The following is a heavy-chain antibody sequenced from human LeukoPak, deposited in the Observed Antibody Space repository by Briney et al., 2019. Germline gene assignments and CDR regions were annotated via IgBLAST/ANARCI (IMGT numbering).Heavy chain of an antibody. V-gene: IGHV3-53*05. CDR2: IYGGGDT. D-gene: IGHD2-2*01. Sequence: GGSLRLSCAASGFTVTDSYMNWVRQSSGKGLEWVSVIYGGGDTNYADSVKGRFTISRDNSKTTLYLQMNSLRAEDTAVYYCAKDLPAAYFDYWGQGTLVTVSS. J-gene: IGHJ4*02. CDR3: AKDLPAAYFDY. CDR1: GFTVTDSY.